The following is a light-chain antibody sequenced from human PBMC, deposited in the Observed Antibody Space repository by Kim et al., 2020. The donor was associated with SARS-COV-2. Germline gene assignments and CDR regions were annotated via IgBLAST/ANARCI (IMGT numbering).Light chain of an antibody. CDR1: SSNIGAGYD. J-gene: IGLJ2*01. CDR2: GNN. CDR3: QSYDSSLSGSV. V-gene: IGLV1-40*01. Sequence: QRVTLSCTGGSSNIGAGYDVHWYQQLPATAPKLLIYGNNNRPSGVPDRFSGSKSGTSASLAITGLQTEDEADYYCQSYDSSLSGSVFGGGTQLTVL.